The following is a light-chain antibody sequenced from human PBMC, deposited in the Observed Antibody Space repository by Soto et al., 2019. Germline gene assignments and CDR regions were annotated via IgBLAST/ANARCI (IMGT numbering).Light chain of an antibody. CDR2: GAS. CDR3: QQYNDWPLT. Sequence: EIVMTQSPDTLSVSPGERATLSCRASQSVGSNLAWYQQKPGQAPRLVISGASTRATGVPARFSGSGSATDFTLSISGLQSEDFAVYYCQQYNDWPLTFGGGIRVEIK. CDR1: QSVGSN. V-gene: IGKV3-15*01. J-gene: IGKJ4*01.